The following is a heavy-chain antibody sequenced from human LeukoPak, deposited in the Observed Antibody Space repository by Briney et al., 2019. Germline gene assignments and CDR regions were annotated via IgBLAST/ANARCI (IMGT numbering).Heavy chain of an antibody. CDR3: ARAYSNYDY. CDR2: INHSGST. J-gene: IGHJ4*02. V-gene: IGHV4-34*01. D-gene: IGHD4-11*01. Sequence: PSETLSLTCAVHGGSFSGYYWSWIRQPPGKGLEWIGEINHSGSTNYNPSLKSRVTISVDTSKNQFSLRLSSVTAADTAVYYCARAYSNYDYWGQGTLVTVSS. CDR1: GGSFSGYY.